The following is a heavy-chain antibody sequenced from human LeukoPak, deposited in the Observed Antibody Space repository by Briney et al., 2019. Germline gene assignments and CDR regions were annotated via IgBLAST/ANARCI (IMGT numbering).Heavy chain of an antibody. CDR1: GFTFDDYA. D-gene: IGHD3-22*01. CDR2: ISWNSGSI. CDR3: AKGRLVPDSSGYYPIFDY. J-gene: IGHJ4*02. Sequence: GGSLRLSCAASGFTFDDYAMHWVRQAPGKGLEWVPGISWNSGSIGYADSVKGRFTISRDNAKNSLYLQMNSLRAEDTALYYCAKGRLVPDSSGYYPIFDYWGQGTLVTVSS. V-gene: IGHV3-9*01.